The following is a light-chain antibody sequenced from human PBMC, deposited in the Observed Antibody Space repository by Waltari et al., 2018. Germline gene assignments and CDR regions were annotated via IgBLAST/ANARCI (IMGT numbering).Light chain of an antibody. Sequence: QSALTQPASVSASPGQSIPISCTGTSRDVGGYDYLSLSQQHPGKAPQLMIYDVNKRPSGVSHRFSASKSGNTASLTIFGLQAEDEADYYCISYTSTTTYVVVGGGTKLTVL. J-gene: IGLJ2*01. CDR2: DVN. V-gene: IGLV2-14*03. CDR1: SRDVGGYDY. CDR3: ISYTSTTTYVV.